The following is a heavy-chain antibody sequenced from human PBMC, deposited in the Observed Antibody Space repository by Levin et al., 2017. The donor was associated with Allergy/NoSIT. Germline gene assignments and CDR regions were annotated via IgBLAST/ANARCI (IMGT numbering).Heavy chain of an antibody. J-gene: IGHJ4*02. CDR1: GGSISPYS. D-gene: IGHD3-22*01. Sequence: SETLSLTCTVSGGSISPYSWTRIRQSPGKGLDWIGYIRYSGTTSYNPSLEGRLTISLDTSKSQFSLRLSSVTDADTAMYYCARGHFDTRGYSNALEYWGQGILVTVSS. CDR3: ARGHFDTRGYSNALEY. V-gene: IGHV4-59*03. CDR2: IRYSGTT.